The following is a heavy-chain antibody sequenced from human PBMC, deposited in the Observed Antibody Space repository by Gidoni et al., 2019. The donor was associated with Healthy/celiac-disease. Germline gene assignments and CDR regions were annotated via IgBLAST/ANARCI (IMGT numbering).Heavy chain of an antibody. Sequence: EVQLVESGGGLVQPGGSLRLSCAASGFTFSSYAMHWVRQAPGKGLEYVSAISSNGGSTYYANSVKGRFTISRDNSKNKLYLQMGSLRAEDMAVYYCARAPGSYYYGMDVWGQGTTVTVSS. J-gene: IGHJ6*02. CDR1: GFTFSSYA. CDR3: ARAPGSYYYGMDV. CDR2: ISSNGGST. D-gene: IGHD3-10*01. V-gene: IGHV3-64*01.